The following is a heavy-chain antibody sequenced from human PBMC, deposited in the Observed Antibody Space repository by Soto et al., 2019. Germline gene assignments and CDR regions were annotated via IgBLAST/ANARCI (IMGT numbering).Heavy chain of an antibody. J-gene: IGHJ4*02. CDR1: GFTFSKYA. CDR2: INSSGGST. Sequence: EMQLLESGGGLVQPGGSLRLSCAASGFTFSKYAMNWVRQAPGKGLEWVSTINSSGGSTSYADSVKGRFTISRDNSENTLYLQMNSLRAEDTAVYYCAKLTYGDPVDYWGQGTLVTVSS. V-gene: IGHV3-23*01. CDR3: AKLTYGDPVDY. D-gene: IGHD4-17*01.